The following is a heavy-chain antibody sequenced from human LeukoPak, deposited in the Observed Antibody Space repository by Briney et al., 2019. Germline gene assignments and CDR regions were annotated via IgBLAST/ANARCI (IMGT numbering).Heavy chain of an antibody. V-gene: IGHV3-23*01. J-gene: IGHJ4*02. CDR2: ISGSGGST. D-gene: IGHD3-22*01. CDR1: GFTFSSYG. CDR3: AGVRYYYDSSGYYYY. Sequence: PGGSLRLSCAASGFTFSSYGMTWVRQAPGKGLEWVSAISGSGGSTYYADSVKGRSTISRDNSKNTLYLQMNSLRAEDTAVYYCAGVRYYYDSSGYYYYWGQGTLVTVSS.